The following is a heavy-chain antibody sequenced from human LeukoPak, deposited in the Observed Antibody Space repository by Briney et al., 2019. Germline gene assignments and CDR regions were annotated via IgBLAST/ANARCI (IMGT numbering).Heavy chain of an antibody. J-gene: IGHJ4*02. V-gene: IGHV1-69*04. CDR3: ATDISGNWDLDY. CDR2: IIPIFGVP. D-gene: IGHD1-26*01. CDR1: GGTFSNYA. Sequence: SVKVSCKASGGTFSNYAINWVRQAPGQGLEWMGRIIPIFGVPNYAQKFQGRLTITADKSTSTAYMELSSLRSEDTAVYYRATDISGNWDLDYWGQGTLVTVSS.